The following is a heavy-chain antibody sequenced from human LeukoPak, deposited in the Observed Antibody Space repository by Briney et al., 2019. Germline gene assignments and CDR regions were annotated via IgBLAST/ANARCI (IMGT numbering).Heavy chain of an antibody. CDR2: IFSNGDT. Sequence: GGSLTLFCTASEFTVSRNYMLWVRQAPGKGLEWVSLIFSNGDTHYADSVKGRFTISRDTSKNTVSLQMNSLRVEDTAMYYCTNVQMNYWGQGDLWSVSS. D-gene: IGHD3-16*01. J-gene: IGHJ4*02. CDR1: EFTVSRNY. V-gene: IGHV3-53*01. CDR3: TNVQMNY.